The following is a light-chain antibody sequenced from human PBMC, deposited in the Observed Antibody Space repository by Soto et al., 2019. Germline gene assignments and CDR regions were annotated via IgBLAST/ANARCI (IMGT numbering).Light chain of an antibody. Sequence: QSALTQPASVSGSPGQSITISCTGTSSDVGGYNYVSWYQQHPGKAPKLMIYEVSNRPSGVSNRFSGSKSGNTASLTISGLQAEEEADYYCSSYTRSSNLLFGRGTK. J-gene: IGLJ2*01. CDR2: EVS. CDR1: SSDVGGYNY. V-gene: IGLV2-14*01. CDR3: SSYTRSSNLL.